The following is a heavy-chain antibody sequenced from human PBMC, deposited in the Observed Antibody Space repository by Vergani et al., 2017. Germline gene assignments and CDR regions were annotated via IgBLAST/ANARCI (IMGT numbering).Heavy chain of an antibody. CDR3: ARDLGRYSSSWYFDL. CDR2: INAGNGNT. CDR1: GYTFTSYA. V-gene: IGHV1-3*01. J-gene: IGHJ2*01. Sequence: VQLVQSGAEVKKPGESLKISCKASGYTFTSYAMHWVRQAPGQRLEWMGWINAGNGNTNYAQKLQGRVTMTTDTSTTTAYMELRRLRSDDTAVYYCARDLGRYSSSWYFDLWGRGTLVTVSS. D-gene: IGHD2-2*01.